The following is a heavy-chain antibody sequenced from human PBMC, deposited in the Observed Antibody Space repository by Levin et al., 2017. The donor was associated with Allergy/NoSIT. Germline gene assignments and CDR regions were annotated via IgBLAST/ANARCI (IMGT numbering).Heavy chain of an antibody. CDR2: ISSSSSYI. V-gene: IGHV3-21*01. CDR3: ARAYGDYFPDWFDP. D-gene: IGHD4-17*01. Sequence: GGSLRLSCAASGFTFSSYSMNWVRQAPGKGLEWVSSISSSSSYIYYADSVKGRFTISRDNAKNSLYLQMNSLRAEDTAVYYCARAYGDYFPDWFDPWGQGTLVTVSS. CDR1: GFTFSSYS. J-gene: IGHJ5*02.